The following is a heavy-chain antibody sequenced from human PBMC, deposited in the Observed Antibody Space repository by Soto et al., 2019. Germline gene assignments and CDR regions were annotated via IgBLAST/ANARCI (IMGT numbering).Heavy chain of an antibody. CDR3: ARGMTTVTTYDY. V-gene: IGHV4-30-2*01. CDR1: GGSISSGGYS. Sequence: QLQLQESGSGLVKPSQTLSLTWAVSGGSISSGGYSWSWIRQPPGKGLEWIGYIYHIVSTYYNPALKRRVPISVDRSKNQFSLNLSSVTAADTGVYYCARGMTTVTTYDYWGQGTLVTVSS. D-gene: IGHD4-4*01. CDR2: IYHIVST. J-gene: IGHJ4*02.